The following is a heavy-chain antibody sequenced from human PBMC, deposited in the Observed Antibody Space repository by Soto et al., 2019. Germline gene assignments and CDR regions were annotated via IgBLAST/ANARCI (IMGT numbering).Heavy chain of an antibody. V-gene: IGHV3-30-3*01. J-gene: IGHJ4*02. CDR2: ISYDGSNK. CDR3: AVITRNVDTAMVDS. D-gene: IGHD5-18*01. Sequence: QVQLVESGGGVVQPGRSLRLSCAASGFTFSSYAMHWVRQAPGKGLEWVAVISYDGSNKYYADSVKGRFTISRDNSKNTLYLQMNSLRAEDTAVYYCAVITRNVDTAMVDSWGQGTLVTVSS. CDR1: GFTFSSYA.